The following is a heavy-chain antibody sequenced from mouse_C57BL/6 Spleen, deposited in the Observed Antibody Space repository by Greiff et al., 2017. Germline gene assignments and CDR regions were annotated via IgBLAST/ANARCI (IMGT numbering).Heavy chain of an antibody. Sequence: QVQLQQPGAELVKPGASVKLSCKASGYTFTSYWLHWVKQRPGQGLEWIGMIHPNSGSTNYNEKFKSKATLTVDKSSSTAYMQLSSLTSEDSAVYYCASHNWDWFAYWGQGTLVTVSA. V-gene: IGHV1-64*01. J-gene: IGHJ3*01. CDR3: ASHNWDWFAY. D-gene: IGHD4-1*02. CDR1: GYTFTSYW. CDR2: IHPNSGST.